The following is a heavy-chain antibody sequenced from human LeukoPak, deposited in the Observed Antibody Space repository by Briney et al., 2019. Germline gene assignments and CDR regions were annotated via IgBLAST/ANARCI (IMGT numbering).Heavy chain of an antibody. D-gene: IGHD3-9*01. J-gene: IGHJ4*02. CDR2: ISHGGSNE. Sequence: PGGSLRLSCAASGFTFSSYGMHWVRQAPGKGLEWVALISHGGSNEYYADSVKGRFTISRDNSKNTLYLQMNSLRTEDTAVYYCAKAEGYDILTGLDYWGQGTLVTVSS. V-gene: IGHV3-30*18. CDR1: GFTFSSYG. CDR3: AKAEGYDILTGLDY.